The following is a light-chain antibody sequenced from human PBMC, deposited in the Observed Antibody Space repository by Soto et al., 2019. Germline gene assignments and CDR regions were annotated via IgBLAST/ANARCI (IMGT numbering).Light chain of an antibody. CDR1: QDITKS. CDR2: DAS. Sequence: DIQMTPSPTSLYASIGDRVTISCQASQDITKSLNWYQQKAGKAPKVLIYDASNLETGVPSRFSGTGSGTEFTLTISTLQPEDVATYYCQQFAHLPTFGGGTKVDIK. CDR3: QQFAHLPT. J-gene: IGKJ4*01. V-gene: IGKV1-33*01.